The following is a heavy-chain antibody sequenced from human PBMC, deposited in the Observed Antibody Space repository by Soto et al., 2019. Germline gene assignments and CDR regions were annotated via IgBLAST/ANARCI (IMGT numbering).Heavy chain of an antibody. V-gene: IGHV3-53*01. CDR3: ARDLMVLYLAPYCSGGSCPTPHDPFDR. J-gene: IGHJ3*02. CDR2: IYSGGST. Sequence: GGSLRLSCAASGFTVSSNYMSWVRQAPGKGLEWVSVIYSGGSTYYADSVKGRFTISRDNSKNTLYLQMNSLRAEDTAVYYCARDLMVLYLAPYCSGGSCPTPHDPFDRWGQGTMVTV. D-gene: IGHD2-15*01. CDR1: GFTVSSNY.